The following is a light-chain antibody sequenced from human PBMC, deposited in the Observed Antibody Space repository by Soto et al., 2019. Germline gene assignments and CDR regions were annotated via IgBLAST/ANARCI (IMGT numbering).Light chain of an antibody. Sequence: EIVMTQSPATLSVSPGERATLSCRASQSVSSNLAWYQQKPGQAPRLLIYGASPRATGIPASFSGSGSGTEFTHTISSLQSEDFAVYYCQQYNNWPPWTFGQVTKVELQ. V-gene: IGKV3-15*01. CDR2: GAS. J-gene: IGKJ1*01. CDR1: QSVSSN. CDR3: QQYNNWPPWT.